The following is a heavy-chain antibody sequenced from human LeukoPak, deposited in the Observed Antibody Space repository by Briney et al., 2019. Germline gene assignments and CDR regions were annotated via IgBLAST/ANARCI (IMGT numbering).Heavy chain of an antibody. CDR1: GFTFNEYG. Sequence: GRSLRLSCAASGFTFNEYGMHWVRQAPGKGLEWVAVIWYDGSNEYYADSVKGRFTISRDNSKNTLYLQMNSPRAEDTAVYYCVRDLYYRFDFWGQGTLVTVSS. J-gene: IGHJ4*02. V-gene: IGHV3-33*01. D-gene: IGHD3-10*01. CDR3: VRDLYYRFDF. CDR2: IWYDGSNE.